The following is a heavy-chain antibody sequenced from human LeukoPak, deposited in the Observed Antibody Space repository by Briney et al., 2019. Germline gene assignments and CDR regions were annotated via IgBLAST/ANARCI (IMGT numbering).Heavy chain of an antibody. CDR3: ARGVPLRFLYYVREAPKYYFDY. CDR2: INHSGST. Sequence: SETLSLTCAVYGGSFSGYYWSWIRQPPGKGLEWIGEINHSGSTNYNPSLTSRVTISVDTSKNQFSLKLSSVTAADTAVYYCARGVPLRFLYYVREAPKYYFDYWGQGTLVTVSS. V-gene: IGHV4-34*01. CDR1: GGSFSGYY. D-gene: IGHD3-3*01. J-gene: IGHJ4*02.